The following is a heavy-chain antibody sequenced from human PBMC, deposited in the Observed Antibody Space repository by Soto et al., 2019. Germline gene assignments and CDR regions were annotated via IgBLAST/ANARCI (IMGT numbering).Heavy chain of an antibody. Sequence: ASVKVSCKASGYTFTGYYMHWVRQAPGQGLEWMGWINPNSGGTNYAQKFQGRVTMTRDTSISTAYMELSRLRSDDTAVYYCARARVGATTPDYWGQGTLVTVSS. CDR2: INPNSGGT. J-gene: IGHJ4*02. CDR1: GYTFTGYY. D-gene: IGHD1-26*01. V-gene: IGHV1-2*02. CDR3: ARARVGATTPDY.